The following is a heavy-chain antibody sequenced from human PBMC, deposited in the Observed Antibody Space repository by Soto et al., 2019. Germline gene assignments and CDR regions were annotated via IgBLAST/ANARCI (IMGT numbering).Heavy chain of an antibody. CDR1: GYAFAGHY. D-gene: IGHD3-10*01. J-gene: IGHJ4*02. V-gene: IGHV1-2*02. CDR3: ATGGASGVFFDY. CDR2: INALSGDT. Sequence: QVQVVQSGAEVKKPGASVRVSCKASGYAFAGHYVHWVRQAPGLGLEWMGWINALSGDTDYAQKFQGRVPLTRDTSTRTAYMELSRLRSDDTAMYYCATGGASGVFFDYWGQGALVTVSS.